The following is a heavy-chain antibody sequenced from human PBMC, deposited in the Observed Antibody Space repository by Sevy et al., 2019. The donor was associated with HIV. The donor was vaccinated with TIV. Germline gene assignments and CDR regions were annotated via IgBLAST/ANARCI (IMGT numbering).Heavy chain of an antibody. D-gene: IGHD4-4*01. CDR3: ARGVTVTTVPYYFDY. CDR1: SGSFSAYY. J-gene: IGHJ4*02. Sequence: SETLSLTCAVYSGSFSAYYWSRIRQPPGKGLEWIGEINHSRSTNYNPSLKSRVTISLHTSKNQFSLKLTSVTAADTAVYYCARGVTVTTVPYYFDYWGQGTLVTVSS. CDR2: INHSRST. V-gene: IGHV4-34*01.